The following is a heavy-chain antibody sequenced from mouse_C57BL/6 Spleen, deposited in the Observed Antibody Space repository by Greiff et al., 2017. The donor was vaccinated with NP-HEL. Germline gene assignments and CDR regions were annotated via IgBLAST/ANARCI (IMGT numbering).Heavy chain of an antibody. J-gene: IGHJ2*01. CDR3: TREDGYGVSDYFDY. CDR1: GYTFTDYE. CDR2: IDPETGGT. V-gene: IGHV1-15*01. Sequence: VQLQQSGAELVRPGASVTLSCKASGYTFTDYEMHWVKQTPVHGLEWIGAIDPETGGTAYNQKFKGKAILTADKSSSTAYMELRSLTSEDSAVYYCTREDGYGVSDYFDYWGQGTTLTVSS. D-gene: IGHD2-2*01.